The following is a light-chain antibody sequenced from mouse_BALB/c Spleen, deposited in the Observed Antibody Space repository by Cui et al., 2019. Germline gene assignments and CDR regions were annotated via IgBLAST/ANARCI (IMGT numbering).Light chain of an antibody. J-gene: IGKJ1*01. CDR2: STS. V-gene: IGKV4-80*01. Sequence: QIVLTQSPATMAASLGEEITLTCSASSSVRYMHWYQQKSGTSPKLLIYSTSNLASGITSRFSGSGSGTFYSLTISSVEAEDAADYYCHQWSSYPLTFGGGTKLEIK. CDR3: HQWSSYPLT. CDR1: SSVRY.